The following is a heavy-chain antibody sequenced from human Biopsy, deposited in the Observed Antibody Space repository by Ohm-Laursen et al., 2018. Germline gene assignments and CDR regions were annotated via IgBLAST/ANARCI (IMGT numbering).Heavy chain of an antibody. CDR3: ARGRYAAFDI. CDR2: TIYRSKWSN. Sequence: PTQTLTLTSAISGHSVSSNTVAWNWIRQSPSRGLEWLGRTIYRSKWSNDYAVSVKNQITIDPDTSKNQFSLQLNSVTPEDTAIYYCARGRYAAFDIWGQGTKVTTSS. J-gene: IGHJ3*02. D-gene: IGHD3-9*01. CDR1: GHSVSSNTVA. V-gene: IGHV6-1*01.